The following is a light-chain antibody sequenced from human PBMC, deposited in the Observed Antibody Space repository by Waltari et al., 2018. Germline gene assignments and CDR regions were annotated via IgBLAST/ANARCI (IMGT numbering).Light chain of an antibody. CDR2: KAS. CDR3: QQYNSYSPYT. Sequence: DIQMTQSPSTRSASVGDRVSITCRASQSIGEWLSWFQQKPWKAPKVVLFKASTLETGVPSRFSGSGSGTEFTLTISSLQPDDFATYYCQQYNSYSPYTFGQGTKLEIK. CDR1: QSIGEW. J-gene: IGKJ2*01. V-gene: IGKV1-5*03.